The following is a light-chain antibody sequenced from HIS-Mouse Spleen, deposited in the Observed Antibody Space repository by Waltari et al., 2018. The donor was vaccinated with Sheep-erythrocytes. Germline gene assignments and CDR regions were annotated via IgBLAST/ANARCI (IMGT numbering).Light chain of an antibody. J-gene: IGLJ3*02. CDR1: SGINVGTYR. Sequence: QAVLTQPSSLSASPGASASLTCTLRSGINVGTYRIYWYQQKPGSPPQYLLRYKSDSDKQQCSGVASLFSGSKDASANAGILLISGLQSEDEADYYCMIWHSSAWVFGGGTKLTVL. CDR2: YKSDSDK. V-gene: IGLV5-45*03. CDR3: MIWHSSAWV.